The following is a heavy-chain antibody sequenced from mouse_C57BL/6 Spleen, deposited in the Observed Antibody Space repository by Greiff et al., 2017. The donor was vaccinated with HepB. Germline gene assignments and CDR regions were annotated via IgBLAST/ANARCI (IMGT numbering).Heavy chain of an antibody. CDR2: IDPENGDT. V-gene: IGHV14-4*01. J-gene: IGHJ3*01. CDR3: TRWLLRAWFAY. CDR1: GFNIKDDY. D-gene: IGHD2-3*01. Sequence: VQLQQSGAELVRPGASVKLSCTASGFNIKDDYMHWVKQRPEQGLEWIGWIDPENGDTEYASKFQGKATITADTSSNTAYLQLSSLTSEDTAVYYCTRWLLRAWFAYWGQGTLVTVSA.